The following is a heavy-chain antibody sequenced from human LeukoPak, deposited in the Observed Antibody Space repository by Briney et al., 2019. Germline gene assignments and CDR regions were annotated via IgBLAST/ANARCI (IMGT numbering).Heavy chain of an antibody. J-gene: IGHJ4*02. CDR1: GGSISSGGYY. CDR3: ARARFLEWLFFDY. D-gene: IGHD3-3*01. V-gene: IGHV4-30-4*08. CDR2: IYYSGST. Sequence: PSQTLSLTCTVSGGSISSGGYYWSWIRQPPGKGLEWIGYIYYSGSTYYNPSLKSRVTISVDTSKNQFSLKLSSVSAADTAVYYCARARFLEWLFFDYWGQGTLVTVSS.